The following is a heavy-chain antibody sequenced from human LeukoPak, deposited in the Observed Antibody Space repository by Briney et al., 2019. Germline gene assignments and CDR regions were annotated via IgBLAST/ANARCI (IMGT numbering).Heavy chain of an antibody. D-gene: IGHD3-10*01. V-gene: IGHV3-21*01. CDR1: GFTFSNYN. CDR2: ITSSSSYK. CDR3: AKDPRVRGPSYYYGSGRGTHFDY. J-gene: IGHJ4*02. Sequence: PGGSLRLSCAAPGFTFSNYNMSWVRQAPGKGVEWISSITSSSSYKFYADSVKGRFTISRDNAKNSLYLQMNSLRAEDTAVYYCAKDPRVRGPSYYYGSGRGTHFDYWGQGTLVTVSS.